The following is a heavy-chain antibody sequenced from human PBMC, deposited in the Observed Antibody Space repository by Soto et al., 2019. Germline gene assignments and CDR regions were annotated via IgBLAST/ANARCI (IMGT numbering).Heavy chain of an antibody. CDR2: MYYSAMT. D-gene: IGHD3-3*01. V-gene: IGHV4-59*08. CDR3: ARHLFVSWKGYPYYYFLSV. J-gene: IGHJ6*03. Sequence: SETLSLTCSVPGGSIRSHNWSWIRQPPGKGLEWIGCMYYSAMTEYNPSLKSRVTISADTSNNKASLRLTSVTAADTAVYYCARHLFVSWKGYPYYYFLSVWGKRTAVPGSS. CDR1: GGSIRSHN.